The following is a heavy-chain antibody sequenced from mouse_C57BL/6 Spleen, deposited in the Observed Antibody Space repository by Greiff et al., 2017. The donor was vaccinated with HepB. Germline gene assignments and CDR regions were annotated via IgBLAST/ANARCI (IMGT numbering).Heavy chain of an antibody. CDR3: ARNNGYYGSSPFDY. J-gene: IGHJ2*01. CDR1: GFSLTSYG. CDR2: IWSGGST. V-gene: IGHV2-2*01. Sequence: VKVVESGPGLVQPSQSLSITCTVSGFSLTSYGVHWVRQSPGKGLEWLGVIWSGGSTDYNAAFISRLSISKDNSKSQVFFKMNSLQADDTAIYYCARNNGYYGSSPFDYWGQGTTLTVSS. D-gene: IGHD1-1*01.